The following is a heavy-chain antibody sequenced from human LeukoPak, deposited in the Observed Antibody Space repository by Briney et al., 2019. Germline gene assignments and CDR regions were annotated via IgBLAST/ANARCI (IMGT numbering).Heavy chain of an antibody. CDR3: ASAVGTAYGDYYFDY. D-gene: IGHD4-17*01. J-gene: IGHJ4*02. CDR1: GFSLSSYN. Sequence: GGSLRLSCAASGFSLSSYNMNWVRQPPGKWLEWVAVISYDVSNKYYADSGKGRFTIARDNSKNTMYLQMNSQRTEDPAVYYCASAVGTAYGDYYFDYWGQGTLVTVSS. CDR2: ISYDVSNK. V-gene: IGHV3-30*04.